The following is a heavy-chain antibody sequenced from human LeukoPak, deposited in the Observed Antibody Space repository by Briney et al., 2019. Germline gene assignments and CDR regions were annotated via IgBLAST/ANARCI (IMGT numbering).Heavy chain of an antibody. D-gene: IGHD1-14*01. CDR2: ITHSGDYT. CDR3: TTKVPNEPAFNF. CDR1: GFTFSSYA. J-gene: IGHJ4*02. Sequence: GGSLRLSCAASGFTFSSYAMNWVRQAPGKGLEWVSLITHSGDYTDYADSVKGRFTISRDNAKNSLYLQMNSLRDEDTAVYYCTTKVPNEPAFNFWGQGTLVTVSS. V-gene: IGHV3-21*06.